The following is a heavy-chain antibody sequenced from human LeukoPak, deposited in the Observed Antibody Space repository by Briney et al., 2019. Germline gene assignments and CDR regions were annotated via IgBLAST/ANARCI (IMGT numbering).Heavy chain of an antibody. V-gene: IGHV4-59*01. D-gene: IGHD6-13*01. CDR2: IYYSGST. Sequence: SETLSLTCTVSGGSISSYYWSWIRQPPGKGLEWIGYIYYSGSTNYNPSLKSRVTISVDTSKNQFSLKLSSVTAADTAVYYCARDAAAAGSRLFDYWGQGTLVTVSS. CDR3: ARDAAAAGSRLFDY. CDR1: GGSISSYY. J-gene: IGHJ4*02.